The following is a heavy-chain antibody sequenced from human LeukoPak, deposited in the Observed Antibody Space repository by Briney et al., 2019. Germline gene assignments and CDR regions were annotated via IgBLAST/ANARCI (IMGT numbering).Heavy chain of an antibody. D-gene: IGHD2-8*02. Sequence: SETLSLTCTVSGGSISSSSYYWGWIRQPPGKGLEWIGSIYYSGSTYYNPSLKGRVTISVDTSKNQFSLKLSSVTAADTAVYYCARDRYYTADYWGQGTLVTVSS. CDR2: IYYSGST. CDR1: GGSISSSSYY. CDR3: ARDRYYTADY. V-gene: IGHV4-39*07. J-gene: IGHJ4*02.